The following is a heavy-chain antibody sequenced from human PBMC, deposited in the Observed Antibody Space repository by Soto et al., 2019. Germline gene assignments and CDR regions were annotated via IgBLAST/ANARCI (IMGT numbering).Heavy chain of an antibody. J-gene: IGHJ5*02. V-gene: IGHV1-46*01. CDR2: INPSGGST. CDR3: ARGSDDFWSGYDTRGNWFDP. Sequence: ASVKLYCKASGYTFASYYMHWVRQAPGQGLEWMGIINPSGGSTSYAQKFQGRVTISVDRSKNQFSLKLSSATAADTAVYYCARGSDDFWSGYDTRGNWFDPWGQGTLVTVSS. CDR1: GYTFASYY. D-gene: IGHD3-3*01.